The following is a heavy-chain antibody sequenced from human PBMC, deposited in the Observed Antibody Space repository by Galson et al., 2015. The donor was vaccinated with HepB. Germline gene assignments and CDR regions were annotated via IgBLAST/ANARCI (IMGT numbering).Heavy chain of an antibody. CDR3: AKDRGYDFWSGYYHGHNHYGMDV. CDR2: ISYDGSNK. Sequence: SLRLSCAASGFTFSSYGMHWVRQAPGKGLEWVAVISYDGSNKYYADSVKGRFTISRDNSKNTLYLQMNSLRAEDTAVYYCAKDRGYDFWSGYYHGHNHYGMDVWGQGTTVTVSS. V-gene: IGHV3-30*18. J-gene: IGHJ6*02. D-gene: IGHD3-3*01. CDR1: GFTFSSYG.